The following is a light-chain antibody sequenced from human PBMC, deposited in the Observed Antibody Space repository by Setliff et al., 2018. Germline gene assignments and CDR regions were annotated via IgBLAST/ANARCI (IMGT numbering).Light chain of an antibody. J-gene: IGLJ1*01. CDR2: DFI. V-gene: IGLV2-23*02. Sequence: QSALAQPASVSGSPGQAITISCTGSYSDVGKYNLVSWYQQHSGKAPRLILYDFIKRPSGVSDRFSGSKSGNTASLTISGLQAEDEADYYCCSYAGSSTFAFGGGTKGTVL. CDR1: YSDVGKYNL. CDR3: CSYAGSSTFA.